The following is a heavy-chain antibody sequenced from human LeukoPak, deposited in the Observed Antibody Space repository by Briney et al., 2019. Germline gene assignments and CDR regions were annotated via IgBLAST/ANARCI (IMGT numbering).Heavy chain of an antibody. CDR3: ARGPYYDFWSGYYTNLYYYYGMDV. V-gene: IGHV1-46*01. J-gene: IGHJ6*02. Sequence: ASVKVSCKASGYTFTSYYMHWVRQAPGQGLEWMGIINPSGGSTSYAQKFQGRVTMTRDTSTSTVYMELSSLRSEDTAVYYCARGPYYDFWSGYYTNLYYYYGMDVWGQGTTVTVSS. CDR2: INPSGGST. CDR1: GYTFTSYY. D-gene: IGHD3-3*01.